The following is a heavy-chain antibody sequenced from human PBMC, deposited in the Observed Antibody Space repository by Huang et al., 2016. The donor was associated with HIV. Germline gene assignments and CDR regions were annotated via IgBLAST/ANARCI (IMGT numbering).Heavy chain of an antibody. CDR3: ARSPPAQSELTYDYYGMDV. V-gene: IGHV1-69*01. D-gene: IGHD1-7*01. CDR1: GGTFSNYA. CDR2: VIPCVGTT. Sequence: QVQLVQSGAEVKKPGSSVKVSCKASGGTFSNYAFSWVRQAPGQGLEWMGLVIPCVGTTTYAEKFQGRVTVTADESTTTAYMELNSLRSEDTAVYYCARSPPAQSELTYDYYGMDVWGQGTTVTVSS. J-gene: IGHJ6*02.